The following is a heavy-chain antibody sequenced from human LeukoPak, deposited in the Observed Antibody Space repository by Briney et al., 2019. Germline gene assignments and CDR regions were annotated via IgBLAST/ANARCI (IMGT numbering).Heavy chain of an antibody. CDR3: ARDLGSYYGPFDY. CDR2: IKQDGSEK. D-gene: IGHD1-26*01. V-gene: IGHV3-7*01. J-gene: IGHJ4*02. CDR1: GFTFSSYW. Sequence: PGGSLRLSCAASGFTFSSYWMSWVRQAPGKGLEWVANIKQDGSEKYYVGSVKGRFTISRDNAKNSLYLQMNSLRAEDTAVYYCARDLGSYYGPFDYWGQGTLVTVSS.